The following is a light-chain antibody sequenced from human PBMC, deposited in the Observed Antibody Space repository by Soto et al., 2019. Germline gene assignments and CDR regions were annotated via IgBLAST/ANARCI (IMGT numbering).Light chain of an antibody. CDR3: HYYDKWPPGT. V-gene: IGKV3D-15*01. CDR1: QSVSRGVTTN. Sequence: EIVMMQFPATLSVSPGERVTLSCPPSQSVSRGVTTNLAWYQQKPGQAPRLLIFDASARAVDIPGRFSGSKSGTEFTLTISSLQPEDFAVYYCHYYDKWPPGTFGQGTKVDIK. CDR2: DAS. J-gene: IGKJ1*01.